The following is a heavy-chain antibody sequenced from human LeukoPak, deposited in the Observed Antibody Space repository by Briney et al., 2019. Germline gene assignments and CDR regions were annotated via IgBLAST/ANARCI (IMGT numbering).Heavy chain of an antibody. CDR1: GFTFSSYA. V-gene: IGHV3-30-3*01. Sequence: GGSLRLSCAASGFTFSSYAMHWVRQAPGKGLEWVAVISYDGSNKYYADSVKGRFTISRDNSKNTLYLRLNSLRVEDTAVYYCVRGGVVGTRSAFDYWGQGTLVTVSS. J-gene: IGHJ4*02. CDR2: ISYDGSNK. D-gene: IGHD2-2*01. CDR3: VRGGVVGTRSAFDY.